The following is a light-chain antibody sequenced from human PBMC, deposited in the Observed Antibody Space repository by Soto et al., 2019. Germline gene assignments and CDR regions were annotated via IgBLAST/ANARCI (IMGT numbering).Light chain of an antibody. J-gene: IGKJ1*01. CDR2: LGS. CDR3: MQALQTPWA. Sequence: IVMTQSPLSLHVTPGEPASISCTYSENLLHSNGQHYLDWYPQKPWQSPQLVIFLGSNRASGVPDRVSVSGSGTVFPLKSSRVEAVDVEVYYCMQALQTPWAFGHGTKVDIK. CDR1: ENLLHSNGQHY. V-gene: IGKV2-28*01.